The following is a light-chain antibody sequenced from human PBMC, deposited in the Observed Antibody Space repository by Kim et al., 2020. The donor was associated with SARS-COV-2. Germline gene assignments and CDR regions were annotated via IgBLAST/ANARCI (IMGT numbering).Light chain of an antibody. CDR1: QDISNY. CDR3: LQHNTYPLT. V-gene: IGKV1-17*03. J-gene: IGKJ4*01. Sequence: ATVGDRVTIAGRASQDISNYLAWFQQKPGKVPKRLIYAASSLQSGVPSRFSGSGSGTEFTLTISSLQPDDFATYYCLQHNTYPLTFGGGTKVDIK. CDR2: AAS.